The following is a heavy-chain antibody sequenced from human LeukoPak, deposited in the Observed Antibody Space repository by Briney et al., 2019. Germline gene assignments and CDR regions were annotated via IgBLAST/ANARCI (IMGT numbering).Heavy chain of an antibody. CDR2: INEDGREK. CDR3: ARNEDYSDSTGYYSTFYLDS. CDR1: GFTFSSYW. J-gene: IGHJ4*02. Sequence: PGGSLRLSCAASGFTFSSYWMSWVRQAPGKGLEWVANINEDGREKYYVDSVKGRFTISRDNGKNALYLQMKSLRAEDTAVYYCARNEDYSDSTGYYSTFYLDSWGQGTLVTVST. V-gene: IGHV3-7*01. D-gene: IGHD3-22*01.